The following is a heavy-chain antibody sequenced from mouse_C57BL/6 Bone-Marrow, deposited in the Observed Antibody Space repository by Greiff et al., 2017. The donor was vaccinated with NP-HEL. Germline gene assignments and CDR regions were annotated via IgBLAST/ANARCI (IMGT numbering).Heavy chain of an antibody. V-gene: IGHV14-4*01. J-gene: IGHJ3*01. Sequence: EVQLQQSGAELVRPGASVKLSCTASGFNIKDDYMHWVKQRPEQGLEWIGWIDPENGDTEYASKFQGKATITADTSSNTAYLQLSSLTSEDTAVYYCTRSYGWVAYWGQGTLVTVSA. CDR1: GFNIKDDY. CDR2: IDPENGDT. CDR3: TRSYGWVAY. D-gene: IGHD1-1*01.